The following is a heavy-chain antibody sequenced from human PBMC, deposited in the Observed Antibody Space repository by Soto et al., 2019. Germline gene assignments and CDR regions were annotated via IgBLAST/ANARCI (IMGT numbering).Heavy chain of an antibody. J-gene: IGHJ3*02. V-gene: IGHV3-30*18. CDR1: GFTFSSYG. D-gene: IGHD5-18*01. CDR2: ISYDGSNK. Sequence: QVQLVESGGGVVQPGRSLRLSCAASGFTFSSYGMHWVRQAPGKGLEWVAVISYDGSNKYYADSVKGRFTISRDNSKNTLYLQMNSLRAEDTAVYYCAKDLSWPIQADAFDIWGQGTMVTVSS. CDR3: AKDLSWPIQADAFDI.